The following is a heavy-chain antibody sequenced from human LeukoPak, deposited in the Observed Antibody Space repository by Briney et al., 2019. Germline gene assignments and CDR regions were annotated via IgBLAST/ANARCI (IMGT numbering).Heavy chain of an antibody. J-gene: IGHJ5*02. CDR3: ARDSFSSEEFLEQVVYWFDP. CDR1: GFTFSSYA. CDR2: ISYDGINR. Sequence: PGGSLRLSCAASGFTFSSYAMHWVRQAPGKGLEWVAVISYDGINRSYADSVRGRFTISRDNSKNMLYVEMNTLRPEDTAVYYCARDSFSSEEFLEQVVYWFDPWGQGTLVTVSS. V-gene: IGHV3-30*04. D-gene: IGHD1/OR15-1a*01.